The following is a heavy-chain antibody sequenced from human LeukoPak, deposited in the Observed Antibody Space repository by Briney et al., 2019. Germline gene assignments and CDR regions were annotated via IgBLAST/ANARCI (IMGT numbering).Heavy chain of an antibody. D-gene: IGHD3-16*01. CDR3: ARVGGEGYFDY. J-gene: IGHJ4*02. Sequence: ASVKVSCKASGYTFTSYYMHWVRQAPGQGLEWMGIINPSGGSTSYAQKFQGRVTMTRDTSTSTVYMELSSLETEETYLYYCARVGGEGYFDYWGQGTLVTVSS. CDR2: INPSGGST. CDR1: GYTFTSYY. V-gene: IGHV1-46*01.